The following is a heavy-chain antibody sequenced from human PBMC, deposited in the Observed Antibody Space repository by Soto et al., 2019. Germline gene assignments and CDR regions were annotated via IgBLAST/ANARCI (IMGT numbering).Heavy chain of an antibody. Sequence: PGGSLRLSCAASGFTFSSYGMHWVRQAPGKGLEWVAVISYDGSNKYYAGSVKGRFTISRDNSKNTLYLQMNSLRAEDTAVYYCAKDIVVVVAATAAAGSGPFDYWGQGTLVTVSS. CDR1: GFTFSSYG. CDR2: ISYDGSNK. V-gene: IGHV3-30*18. J-gene: IGHJ4*02. CDR3: AKDIVVVVAATAAAGSGPFDY. D-gene: IGHD2-15*01.